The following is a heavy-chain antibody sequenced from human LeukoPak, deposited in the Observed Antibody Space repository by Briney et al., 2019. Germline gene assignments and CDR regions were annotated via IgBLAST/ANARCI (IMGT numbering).Heavy chain of an antibody. CDR3: AASDYYDSSGYFQA. Sequence: GASVKVSCKASGYTFTSYDINWVRQAPGQGLEWMGGIIPIFGTANYAQKFQGRVTITADKSTSTAYMELSSLRSEDTAVYYCAASDYYDSSGYFQAWGQGTLVTVSS. J-gene: IGHJ4*02. CDR1: GYTFTSYD. V-gene: IGHV1-69*06. CDR2: IIPIFGTA. D-gene: IGHD3-22*01.